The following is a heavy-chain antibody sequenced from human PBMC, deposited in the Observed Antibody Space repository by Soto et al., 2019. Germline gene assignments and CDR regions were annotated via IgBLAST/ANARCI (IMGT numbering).Heavy chain of an antibody. V-gene: IGHV1-18*04. CDR2: ISAYNGNT. Sequence: ASVKVSCKASGYTFTSYGISWVRQAPGQGLEWMGWISAYNGNTNYAQKLQGRVTMTTDTSTSTAYMELRSLRSDDTAVYYCARARTYYDFWSGPVYVSGMEVWGQGTTVSVSS. CDR1: GYTFTSYG. CDR3: ARARTYYDFWSGPVYVSGMEV. J-gene: IGHJ6*01. D-gene: IGHD3-3*01.